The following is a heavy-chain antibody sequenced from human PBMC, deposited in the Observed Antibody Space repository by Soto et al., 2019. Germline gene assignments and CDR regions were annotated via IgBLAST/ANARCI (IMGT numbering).Heavy chain of an antibody. Sequence: QVRLVESGGGVVQPGTSLRLSCAASGFTFSDYVIHWVRQAAGKGLEWVASMTYDGATEYYADSVKGRFTMSRDNSKRALSLQMNSLRPDDTAVYYCARVRLSIAGNDALDVWGQGTTVTGSS. J-gene: IGHJ3*01. CDR1: GFTFSDYV. V-gene: IGHV3-30*14. CDR3: ARVRLSIAGNDALDV. D-gene: IGHD3-3*02. CDR2: MTYDGATE.